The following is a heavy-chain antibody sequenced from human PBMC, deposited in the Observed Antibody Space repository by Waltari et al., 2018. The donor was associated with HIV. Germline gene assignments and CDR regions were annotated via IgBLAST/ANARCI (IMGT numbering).Heavy chain of an antibody. J-gene: IGHJ5*02. CDR2: IYHSGST. V-gene: IGHV4-38-2*01. CDR1: GYSISSGYY. Sequence: QVQLQESGPGLVKPSETLSLTCAVSGYSISSGYYWGWIRQPPGKGLEWIGSIYHSGSTYYNPSLKSRVTISVDTSKNQFSLKLSSVTAADTAVYYCASGITGTDNWFDPWGQGTLVTVSS. CDR3: ASGITGTDNWFDP. D-gene: IGHD1-7*01.